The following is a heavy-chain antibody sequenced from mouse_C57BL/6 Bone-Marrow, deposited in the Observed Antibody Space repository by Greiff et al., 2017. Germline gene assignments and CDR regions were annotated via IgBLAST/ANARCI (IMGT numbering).Heavy chain of an antibody. CDR3: AIDYDGAMDY. Sequence: VQGVESGAELVKPGASVKISCKASGYAFSSYWMNWVKQRPGKGLEWIGQIYPGDGDTNYNGKFKGKATLTADKSSSTAYMQLSSLTSEDSAVYFCAIDYDGAMDYWGQGTSVTVSS. D-gene: IGHD2-4*01. J-gene: IGHJ4*01. CDR2: IYPGDGDT. CDR1: GYAFSSYW. V-gene: IGHV1-80*01.